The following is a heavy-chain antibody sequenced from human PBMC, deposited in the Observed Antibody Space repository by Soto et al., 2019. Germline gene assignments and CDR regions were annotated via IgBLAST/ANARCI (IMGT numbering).Heavy chain of an antibody. D-gene: IGHD3-22*01. CDR2: IIPIFGTA. CDR3: ARGDGYYDSSGNDAFDI. CDR1: GGTFSSYA. Sequence: SVKVSCKASGGTFSSYAISWVRQAPGQGLEWMGGIIPIFGTANYAQKFQGRVTITADESTSTAYMELSSLRSEDTAVYYCARGDGYYDSSGNDAFDIWGQGTMVTVSS. J-gene: IGHJ3*02. V-gene: IGHV1-69*13.